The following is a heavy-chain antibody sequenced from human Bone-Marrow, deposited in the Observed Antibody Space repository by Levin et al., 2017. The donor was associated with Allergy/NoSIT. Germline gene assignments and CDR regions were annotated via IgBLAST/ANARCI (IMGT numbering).Heavy chain of an antibody. J-gene: IGHJ4*02. CDR1: GGSFSGYY. D-gene: IGHD1-1*01. V-gene: IGHV4-34*01. Sequence: SETLSLTCAVYGGSFSGYYWSWIRQPPGKGLEWIGEINHSGSTNYNPSLKSRVTISVDTSKNQFSLKLSSVTAADTAVYYCARGSLAIVQLERRKMSFDYWGQGTLVTVSS. CDR2: INHSGST. CDR3: ARGSLAIVQLERRKMSFDY.